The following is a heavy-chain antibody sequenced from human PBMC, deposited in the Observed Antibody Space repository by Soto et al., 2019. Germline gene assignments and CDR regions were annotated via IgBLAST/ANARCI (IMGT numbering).Heavy chain of an antibody. J-gene: IGHJ6*02. Sequence: SQTLSLTCVISGDSVSSSSVAWNWVRQSPSRGLEWLGRTYYRSRWYSDFAVSVRGRIVINADTSKNQFSLQLNSVTPEDTAVYFCARSEEDSEYYCYGLDVWGQGTTVTVSS. D-gene: IGHD2-15*01. CDR1: GDSVSSSSVA. V-gene: IGHV6-1*01. CDR3: ARSEEDSEYYCYGLDV. CDR2: TYYRSRWYS.